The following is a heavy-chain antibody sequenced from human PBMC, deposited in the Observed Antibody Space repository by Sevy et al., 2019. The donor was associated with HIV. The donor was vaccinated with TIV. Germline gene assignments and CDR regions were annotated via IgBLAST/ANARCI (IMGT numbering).Heavy chain of an antibody. Sequence: SETLSLTCTVSGDSISSNNFYWGWVRQPPEKGLEWIGSIYYTGSTYYNPSLKSRITISVDTSKNQFSLKLTSVTAADTAVYYCASEAVALDYWGQGTLVTVSS. D-gene: IGHD6-19*01. CDR2: IYYTGST. J-gene: IGHJ4*01. CDR3: ASEAVALDY. CDR1: GDSISSNNFY. V-gene: IGHV4-39*01.